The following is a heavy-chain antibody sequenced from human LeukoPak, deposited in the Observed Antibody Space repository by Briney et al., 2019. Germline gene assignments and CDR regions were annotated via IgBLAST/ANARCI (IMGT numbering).Heavy chain of an antibody. V-gene: IGHV5-10-1*01. D-gene: IGHD4-17*01. CDR1: GYSFTVYW. CDR2: IDPSDSYT. Sequence: HGESLKISCKGSGYSFTVYWITWVRQMPGKGLEWMGTIDPSDSYTNCSPSFQGHVTISADKSINSAYLQWSSLKTSDSAIYYCARHFYGDYAFDSWGQGTLVTVSS. CDR3: ARHFYGDYAFDS. J-gene: IGHJ4*02.